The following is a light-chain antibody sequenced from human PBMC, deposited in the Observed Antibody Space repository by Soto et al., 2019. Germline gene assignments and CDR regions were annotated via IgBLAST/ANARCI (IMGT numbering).Light chain of an antibody. V-gene: IGLV1-40*01. CDR3: QSFDSSLNGVI. J-gene: IGLJ2*01. CDR1: RSNIGAGYD. Sequence: QSVLTQPPSVSGAAGQRVTISCTGSRSNIGAGYDVHWYRQLSGTGPKLLIYGDTNRPSGVPDRFSASKSVSSASLAITGLQAEDEADYYCQSFDSSLNGVIFGGGTKVTVL. CDR2: GDT.